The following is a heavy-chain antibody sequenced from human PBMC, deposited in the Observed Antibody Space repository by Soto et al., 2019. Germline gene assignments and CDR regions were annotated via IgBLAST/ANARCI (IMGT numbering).Heavy chain of an antibody. CDR3: ARRGTPFRPRRYSSGWNNGRCEA. D-gene: IGHD6-19*01. Sequence: ESLKLSCKGSGYRFTSYCIGWVRQIPWKGLEWMGIIYPVDSDTRYSPSFQGQVTISADKSISTAYLQWSSLKASDTAMYYCARRGTPFRPRRYSSGWNNGRCEAWGQGKMVTVST. V-gene: IGHV5-51*01. J-gene: IGHJ5*02. CDR1: GYRFTSYC. CDR2: IYPVDSDT.